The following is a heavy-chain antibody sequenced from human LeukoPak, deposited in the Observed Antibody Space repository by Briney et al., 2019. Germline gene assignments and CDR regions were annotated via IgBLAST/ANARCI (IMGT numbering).Heavy chain of an antibody. CDR1: GFTFDDYT. CDR2: ITWDGGST. D-gene: IGHD3-22*01. Sequence: GGSLRLSCAASGFTFDDYTMHWVRQAPGKGLEWVSLITWDGGSTYYADSVKGRFTISRDNSKNSLYLQMNSLRTEDTALYYCAKDSTGLYYSDYWGQGTLVTVSS. V-gene: IGHV3-43*01. CDR3: AKDSTGLYYSDY. J-gene: IGHJ4*02.